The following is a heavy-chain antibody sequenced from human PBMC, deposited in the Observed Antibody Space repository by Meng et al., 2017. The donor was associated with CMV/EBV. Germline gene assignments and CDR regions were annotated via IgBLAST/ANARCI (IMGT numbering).Heavy chain of an antibody. J-gene: IGHJ4*02. CDR2: IYYSGST. D-gene: IGHD5-24*01. V-gene: IGHV4-39*07. CDR1: GGSISSSSYY. Sequence: GSLRLSCTVSGGSISSSSYYWGWIRQPPGKGLEWIGSIYYSGSTYYNPSLKSRVTISVDTSKNQFSLKLSSVTAADTAVYYCARQGGYNYSGFVDYWGQGTLVTVSS. CDR3: ARQGGYNYSGFVDY.